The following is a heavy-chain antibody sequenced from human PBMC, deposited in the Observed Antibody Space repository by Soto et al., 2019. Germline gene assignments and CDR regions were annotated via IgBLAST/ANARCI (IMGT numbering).Heavy chain of an antibody. CDR1: GFTFSSYA. CDR3: AKGGRQLWLHPTGY. J-gene: IGHJ4*02. D-gene: IGHD5-18*01. V-gene: IGHV3-23*01. Sequence: GGSLRLSCAASGFTFSSYAMSWVRQAPGKGLEWVSAISGSGGSTYYADSVKGRFTISRDNSKNTLYLQMNSLRAEDTAVYYCAKGGRQLWLHPTGYWGQGTLVTVSS. CDR2: ISGSGGST.